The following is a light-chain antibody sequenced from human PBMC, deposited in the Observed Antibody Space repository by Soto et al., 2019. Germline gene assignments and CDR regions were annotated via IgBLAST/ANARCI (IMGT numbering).Light chain of an antibody. CDR3: CTYIGNDAWV. J-gene: IGLJ3*02. V-gene: IGLV2-23*02. CDR1: SSDVGTYNL. Sequence: QSALTQPASVSGSPGQSITISCTRTSSDVGTYNLVSWYQQHPGTVPKLLIYEVNNRPSGVSNRFSGSKSGNTASLTISGLVAADEADYYCCTYIGNDAWVFGGGTKLTVL. CDR2: EVN.